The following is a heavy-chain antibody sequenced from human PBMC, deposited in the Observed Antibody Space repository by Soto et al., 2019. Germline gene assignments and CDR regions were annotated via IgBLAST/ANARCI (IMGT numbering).Heavy chain of an antibody. V-gene: IGHV3-23*01. CDR2: ISGSDDST. J-gene: IGHJ4*02. CDR1: GFTFSSYA. D-gene: IGHD6-6*01. Sequence: EVQLLESGGGLVQPGESLRLSCAASGFTFSSYAMSWVRQAPGKGLEWVSVISGSDDSTYYADSVKGRFTISRDNSKNTLYLQMNSLRAEDTAVYYCAKRSRSSTFDYWGQETLVTVSS. CDR3: AKRSRSSTFDY.